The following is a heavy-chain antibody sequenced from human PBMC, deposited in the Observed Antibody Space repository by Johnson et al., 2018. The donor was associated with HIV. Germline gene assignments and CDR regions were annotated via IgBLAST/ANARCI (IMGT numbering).Heavy chain of an antibody. Sequence: VQLVESGGGLVQPGGSLRLSCAASGLTFRSYWMNWVRQAPGKGLEWVANIKQDGSQKYYVDSVKGRFTISRDNAKNALYLQMNSLRAEDTAVYSCARESTNLYYVDIWGQGTMVTVSS. J-gene: IGHJ3*02. CDR3: ARESTNLYYVDI. CDR1: GLTFRSYW. D-gene: IGHD3-10*02. CDR2: IKQDGSQK. V-gene: IGHV3-7*05.